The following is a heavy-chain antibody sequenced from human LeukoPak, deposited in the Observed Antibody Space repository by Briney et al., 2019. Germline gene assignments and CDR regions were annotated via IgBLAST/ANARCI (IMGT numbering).Heavy chain of an antibody. D-gene: IGHD5-18*01. V-gene: IGHV3-23*01. Sequence: PGGSLRLSCAASGFTFSSYAMSWVRQAPGKGLEWVSGISGSGGSTDYADSVKGRFTFSRDNSKNTLYLQMNSLRAEDTALYYCARGDTAMEYWGQGTLVTVSS. CDR3: ARGDTAMEY. CDR2: ISGSGGST. J-gene: IGHJ4*02. CDR1: GFTFSSYA.